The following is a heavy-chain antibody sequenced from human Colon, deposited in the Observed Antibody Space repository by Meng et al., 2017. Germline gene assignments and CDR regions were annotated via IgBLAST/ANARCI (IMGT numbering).Heavy chain of an antibody. CDR3: AKCSNWNDVSDY. J-gene: IGHJ4*02. D-gene: IGHD1-1*01. Sequence: VQLVESGGGLVQPGGSLRLSCAASGFTFSSHWMYWVRQAPGKGLVCVSRINPDGSTTTYADAVKGRFTISRDNAKNTLYLQMNSLRAEDTAVYFCAKCSNWNDVSDYWGQGTLVTVSS. V-gene: IGHV3-74*01. CDR2: INPDGSTT. CDR1: GFTFSSHW.